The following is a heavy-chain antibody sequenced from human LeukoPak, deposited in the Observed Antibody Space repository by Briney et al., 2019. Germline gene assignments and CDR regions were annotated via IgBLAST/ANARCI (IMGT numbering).Heavy chain of an antibody. D-gene: IGHD5-18*01. CDR3: ARTGRYSYGYSPFDY. Sequence: ASVKVSCKASGYTFTGYYMHWVRQAPGQGLEWMGWINPNSGGTNYAQKFQGRVTMTRDTSISTAYMELSRLRSDDTAVYYCARTGRYSYGYSPFDYWGQGTLVTVSS. CDR1: GYTFTGYY. J-gene: IGHJ4*02. V-gene: IGHV1-2*02. CDR2: INPNSGGT.